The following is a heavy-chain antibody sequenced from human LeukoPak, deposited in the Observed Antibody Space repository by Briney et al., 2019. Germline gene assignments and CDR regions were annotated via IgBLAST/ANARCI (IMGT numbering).Heavy chain of an antibody. V-gene: IGHV3-30*18. CDR1: GFIFSNHG. CDR3: AKELRGGSIWRYYFDY. D-gene: IGHD6-13*01. Sequence: PGRSLRLSCAASGFIFSNHGMHWVRQPPGKGLEWVALISNDGSNIYYADSVKGRFTISRDNSKNTLYLQMNSLTAEDTAVYYCAKELRGGSIWRYYFDYWGQGTLVTVSS. CDR2: ISNDGSNI. J-gene: IGHJ4*02.